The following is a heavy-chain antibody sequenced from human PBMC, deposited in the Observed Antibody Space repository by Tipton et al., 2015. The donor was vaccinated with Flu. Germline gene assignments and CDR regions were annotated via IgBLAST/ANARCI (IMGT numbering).Heavy chain of an antibody. J-gene: IGHJ1*01. CDR1: VGSISSYN. CDR3: ARERYSSGWLEYFQN. CDR2: IYSGGST. V-gene: IGHV4-4*07. D-gene: IGHD6-19*01. Sequence: TLCLICTVSVGSISSYNWNWIRQPAGKGLEWIGRIYSGGSTNYNPSLKRRVTMSIDSSKNQLSLKMTSVTAADTALYFCARERYSSGWLEYFQNWGQGTLVTVSS.